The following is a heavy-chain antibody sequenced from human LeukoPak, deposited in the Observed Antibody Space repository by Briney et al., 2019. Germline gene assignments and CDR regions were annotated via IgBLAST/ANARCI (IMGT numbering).Heavy chain of an antibody. J-gene: IGHJ4*02. CDR2: ISGSGGST. D-gene: IGHD6-13*01. CDR1: GFTFSSYG. V-gene: IGHV3-23*01. CDR3: AKIDLPSSSWYYFDY. Sequence: GGSLRLSCAASGFTFSSYGMSWVRQAPGKGLEWVSAISGSGGSTYYADSVKGRFTISRDNSKNTLYLQMNSLRAEDTAVYYCAKIDLPSSSWYYFDYWGQGTLVTVSS.